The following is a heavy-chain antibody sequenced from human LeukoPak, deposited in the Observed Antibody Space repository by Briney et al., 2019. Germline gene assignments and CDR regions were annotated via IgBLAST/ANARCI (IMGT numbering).Heavy chain of an antibody. D-gene: IGHD4-17*01. V-gene: IGHV3-21*01. Sequence: GSLRLSCAASGFTFSSYSMNWVRQAPGKGLEWVSSISSSSSYIYYADSVKGRFTIFRDNAKNSLYLQMNSLRAEDTAVYYCARDLATVRGRGVGYWGQGTLVTVSS. CDR1: GFTFSSYS. CDR2: ISSSSSYI. CDR3: ARDLATVRGRGVGY. J-gene: IGHJ4*02.